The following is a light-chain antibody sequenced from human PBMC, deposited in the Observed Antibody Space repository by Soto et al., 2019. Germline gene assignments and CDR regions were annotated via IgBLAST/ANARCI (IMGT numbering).Light chain of an antibody. CDR3: HQRSDWPFT. CDR1: QSVSTY. Sequence: EIVLTQSPGTLSLSPGERAILSCRATQSVSTYLAWYQQKPGQAPRLLIYDASNRATGIPARFSGSGSGTDFTSTISSLEPEDFAVYYCHQRSDWPFTFGPGNKVDIK. V-gene: IGKV3-11*01. CDR2: DAS. J-gene: IGKJ3*01.